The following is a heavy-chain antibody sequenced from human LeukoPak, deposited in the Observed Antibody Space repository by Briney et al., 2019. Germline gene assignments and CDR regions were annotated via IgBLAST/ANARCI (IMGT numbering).Heavy chain of an antibody. V-gene: IGHV1-18*01. J-gene: IGHJ6*02. CDR1: GYTFTSYG. CDR2: ISAYNGNT. D-gene: IGHD3-22*01. CDR3: ARDIDYYDSSGYYYDLYYYYGMDV. Sequence: ASVTVSCKASGYTFTSYGISWVRQAPGRGLEWMGWISAYNGNTNYAQKLQGRVTMTTDTSTSTAYMELRSLRSDDTAVYYCARDIDYYDSSGYYYDLYYYYGMDVWGQGTTSPSP.